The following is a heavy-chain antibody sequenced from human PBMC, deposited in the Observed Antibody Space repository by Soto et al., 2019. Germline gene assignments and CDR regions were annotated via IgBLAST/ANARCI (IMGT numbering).Heavy chain of an antibody. CDR2: IRSKANSYAT. V-gene: IGHV3-73*01. CDR1: GFTFSGSA. D-gene: IGHD7-27*01. CDR3: TRYPLTGDRDAFDI. J-gene: IGHJ3*02. Sequence: GGSLRLSCAASGFTFSGSAMHWVRQASGKGLEWVGRIRSKANSYATAYAASVKGRFTISRDDSKNTAYLQMNSLKTEDTAVYYCTRYPLTGDRDAFDIWGQGTMVTVSS.